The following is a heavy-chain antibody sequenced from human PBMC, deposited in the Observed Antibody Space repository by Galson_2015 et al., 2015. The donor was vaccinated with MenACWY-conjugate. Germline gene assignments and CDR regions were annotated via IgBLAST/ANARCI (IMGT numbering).Heavy chain of an antibody. V-gene: IGHV3-23*01. CDR2: ITGSGGTT. Sequence: SLRLAGAAAGVTFTTYAMSWVRQAPGKGLEWVSAITGSGGTTYYADAVKGRFTISRADSKNTLNLQMNSLRAEDTALYYCARSTLGWLRNPLYWGQGTLVTVSS. CDR3: ARSTLGWLRNPLY. D-gene: IGHD5-12*01. CDR1: GVTFTTYA. J-gene: IGHJ4*02.